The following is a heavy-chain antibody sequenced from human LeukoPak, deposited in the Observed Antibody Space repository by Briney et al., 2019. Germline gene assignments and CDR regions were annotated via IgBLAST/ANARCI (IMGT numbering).Heavy chain of an antibody. J-gene: IGHJ4*02. D-gene: IGHD4-4*01. CDR2: IIPIIGIA. CDR3: ARDPAGTGGGYSNYPDY. V-gene: IGHV1-69*10. CDR1: GGTFSSYA. Sequence: SVTLSCTASGGTFSSYAIRWVRQAPGQGLEWMGGIIPIIGIANYAQTFQGRVTITADKSTSTAYMELNSLRAEDTAVYYCARDPAGTGGGYSNYPDYWGQGTLVTVSS.